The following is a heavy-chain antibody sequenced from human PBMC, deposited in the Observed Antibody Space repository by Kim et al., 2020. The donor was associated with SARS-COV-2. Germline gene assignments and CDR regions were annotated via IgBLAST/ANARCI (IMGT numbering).Heavy chain of an antibody. Sequence: SVKVSCKASGGTFSSYAISWVRQAPGQGLEWMGGIIPIFGTANYAQKFQGRVTITADESTSTAYMELSSLRSEDTAVYYCARDPLDILIVVVPAAQYYYGMDVWGQGTTVTVSS. D-gene: IGHD2-2*01. CDR1: GGTFSSYA. CDR2: IIPIFGTA. CDR3: ARDPLDILIVVVPAAQYYYGMDV. V-gene: IGHV1-69*13. J-gene: IGHJ6*02.